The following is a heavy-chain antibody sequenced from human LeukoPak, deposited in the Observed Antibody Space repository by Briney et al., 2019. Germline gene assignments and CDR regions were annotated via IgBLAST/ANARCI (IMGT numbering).Heavy chain of an antibody. D-gene: IGHD2-8*01. V-gene: IGHV4-59*01. CDR3: ARGLHVFFDY. CDR2: IYYSGST. Sequence: SETLSLTCTVSGGSISSYYWSWIRQPPGKGLEWIGYIYYSGSTNYNPSLKSRVTISVDTSKNQFSLKLRSVTAADTAVYYCARGLHVFFDYWGQGTVVTVSS. CDR1: GGSISSYY. J-gene: IGHJ4*02.